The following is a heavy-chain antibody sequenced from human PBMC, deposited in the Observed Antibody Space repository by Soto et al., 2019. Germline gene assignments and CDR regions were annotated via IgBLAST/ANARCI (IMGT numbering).Heavy chain of an antibody. J-gene: IGHJ6*02. CDR3: ARLGPNVLLWFGEYYYGMDV. Sequence: PSETLSLTCTVSGGSISSSSYYWGWIRQPPGKGLELIGSVYYSGSTYYNPSLKSRVTISVDTSKNQFSLKLSSVTAADTAVYYCARLGPNVLLWFGEYYYGMDVWGQGTTVTVSS. V-gene: IGHV4-39*01. CDR2: VYYSGST. CDR1: GGSISSSSYY. D-gene: IGHD3-10*01.